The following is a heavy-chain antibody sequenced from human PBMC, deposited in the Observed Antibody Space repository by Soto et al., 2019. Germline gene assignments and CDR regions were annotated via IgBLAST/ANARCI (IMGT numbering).Heavy chain of an antibody. D-gene: IGHD6-19*01. Sequence: ASVKVSCKVSGYTLTELSMHWVRQAPGKGLEWMGGFDPEDGEAIYAQKFQGRVTITADESTNTAYMELSSLRSEDTAVYYCAREPWYSSGWSHQDAFEIWGKGSTVP. CDR3: AREPWYSSGWSHQDAFEI. CDR1: GYTLTELS. J-gene: IGHJ3*02. CDR2: FDPEDGEA. V-gene: IGHV1-24*01.